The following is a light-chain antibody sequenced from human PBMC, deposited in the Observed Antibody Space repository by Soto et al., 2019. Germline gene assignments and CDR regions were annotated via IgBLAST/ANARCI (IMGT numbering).Light chain of an antibody. CDR3: QQRRYWPVT. V-gene: IGKV3-11*01. J-gene: IGKJ1*01. CDR2: DAS. CDR1: QSVSSY. Sequence: EIVLTQSPAILSMSPGERATLSCRASQSVSSYLAWYQQKPGQAPSLLIYDASNRATGVPARFSGSGSGTDFTLTISSLEPGDFAVYYCQQRRYWPVTFGQGTKVEIK.